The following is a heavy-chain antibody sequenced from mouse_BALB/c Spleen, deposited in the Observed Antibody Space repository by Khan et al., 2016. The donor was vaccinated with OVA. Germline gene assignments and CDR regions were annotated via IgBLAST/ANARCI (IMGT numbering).Heavy chain of an antibody. J-gene: IGHJ1*01. CDR2: ISSGSSSI. D-gene: IGHD1-1*02. CDR3: AREDYGQWYFDV. CDR1: GFTFSSFG. Sequence: EVELVESGGGLVQPGGSRKLSCAASGFTFSSFGMHWVRQAPEKGLEWVAYISSGSSSIYYADTVKGRFTISRDNPKNTLFLQMTRLRSEDTAMYYCAREDYGQWYFDVRGAGTTVTVSS. V-gene: IGHV5-17*02.